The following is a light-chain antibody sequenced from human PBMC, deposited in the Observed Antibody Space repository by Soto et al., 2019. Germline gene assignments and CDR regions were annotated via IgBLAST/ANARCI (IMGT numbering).Light chain of an antibody. J-gene: IGKJ1*01. CDR1: QSVSSSY. CDR3: QQYGSASLT. V-gene: IGKV3-20*01. Sequence: EIVLTQSPGTLSLSPGERATLSCRASQSVSSSYLAWYQQKPGQHPRLLIYGASSRATDSPDRCSGSGSGTDFTLTTSRLDHPDFVVFYCQQYGSASLTFGQGTKVDIK. CDR2: GAS.